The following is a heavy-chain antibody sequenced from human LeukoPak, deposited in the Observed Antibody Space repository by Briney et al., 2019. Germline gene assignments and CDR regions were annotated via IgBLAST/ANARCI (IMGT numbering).Heavy chain of an antibody. V-gene: IGHV3-23*01. Sequence: PGGSLRLSCAASGFTFSSYAMSWARQAPGKGLEWVSAISGSGGSTYYADSVKGRFTISRDNSKNTLYLQMNSLRAEDTAVYYCAKEGLYTSGSSDWFDPWGQGTLVTVSS. D-gene: IGHD6-19*01. CDR2: ISGSGGST. J-gene: IGHJ5*02. CDR3: AKEGLYTSGSSDWFDP. CDR1: GFTFSSYA.